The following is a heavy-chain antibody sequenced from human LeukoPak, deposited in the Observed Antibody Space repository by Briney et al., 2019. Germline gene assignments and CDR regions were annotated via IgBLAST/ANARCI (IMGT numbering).Heavy chain of an antibody. CDR2: MNPNSGNT. Sequence: GASVKVSCKASGYTFSTHDINWVRQATGQGLEWMGWMNPNSGNTGYAQKFQGRVTMTRSTSITTAYMELSSLTSEDTAVYYCARGSEVSDYWGQGTLVTVS. J-gene: IGHJ4*02. CDR1: GYTFSTHD. CDR3: ARGSEVSDY. V-gene: IGHV1-8*01.